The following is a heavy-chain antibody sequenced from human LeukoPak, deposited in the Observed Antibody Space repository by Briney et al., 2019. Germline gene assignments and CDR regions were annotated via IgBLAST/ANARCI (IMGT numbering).Heavy chain of an antibody. CDR3: AKVTYGAGTYGAFDS. J-gene: IGHJ4*02. V-gene: IGHV3-23*01. Sequence: GGSLRLSCAASGFTFSSYGMSWVRQAPGKGLEWVSAISGSGGSTYYADSAKGRFTISRDNSKNTLYLQMNSLRAEDTAIYYCAKVTYGAGTYGAFDSWGQGTLVTVSS. CDR1: GFTFSSYG. CDR2: ISGSGGST. D-gene: IGHD3-10*01.